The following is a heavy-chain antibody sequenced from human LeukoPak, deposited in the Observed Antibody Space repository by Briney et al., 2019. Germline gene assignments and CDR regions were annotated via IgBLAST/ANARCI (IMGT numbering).Heavy chain of an antibody. D-gene: IGHD6-13*01. CDR2: IYRDNVT. V-gene: IGHV3-53*01. Sequence: PGGSLRLSCAASGFTFSNAWMSWVRQAPGKGLEWVSIIYRDNVTYYADSVRGRFTISRDNFKNTLYLQMNSLRTEDTAVYYCARRIFAAARAWFDPWGQGTLVTVSS. CDR3: ARRIFAAARAWFDP. J-gene: IGHJ5*02. CDR1: GFTFSNAW.